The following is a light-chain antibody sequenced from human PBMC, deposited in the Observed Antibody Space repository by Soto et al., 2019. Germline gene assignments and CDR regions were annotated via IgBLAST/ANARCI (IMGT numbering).Light chain of an antibody. J-gene: IGKJ4*01. Sequence: DIQMTQSPSTLSASVGDRVTITFRASQSISCWLAWYQPKPGKAPKLMXYKASSLESGVPSRFSGSGSGTELTLTISSLQPDDFANYYCQQYNSYSPLTFGGGTKVDIK. CDR3: QQYNSYSPLT. CDR1: QSISCW. CDR2: KAS. V-gene: IGKV1-5*03.